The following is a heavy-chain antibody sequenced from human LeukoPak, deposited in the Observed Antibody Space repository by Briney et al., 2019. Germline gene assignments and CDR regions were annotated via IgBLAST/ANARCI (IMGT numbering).Heavy chain of an antibody. V-gene: IGHV4-61*02. J-gene: IGHJ4*02. D-gene: IGHD1-1*01. CDR1: GGSISSGSYY. Sequence: SQTLSLTCTVSGGSISSGSYYWSWIRQPAGKGLEWVGRIYTSGSANYNPSLKSRVTISVDTSKNQFSLKLSSVTAADTAVYYCARDGSTQFDYWGQGTLVTVSS. CDR2: IYTSGSA. CDR3: ARDGSTQFDY.